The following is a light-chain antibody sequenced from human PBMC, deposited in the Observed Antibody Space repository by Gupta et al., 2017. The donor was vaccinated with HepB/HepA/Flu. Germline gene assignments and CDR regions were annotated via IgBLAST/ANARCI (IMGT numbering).Light chain of an antibody. CDR2: DAS. CDR3: QQYNNWPSWT. J-gene: IGKJ1*01. CDR1: QNINSK. V-gene: IGKV3-15*01. Sequence: ELVMTQSPATLSVSPGEGATLSCRASQNINSKLAWYQQKPGQAPRVLIYDASARPTGIPARFSGSGSGTEFTLTISSLQSEDFAVYYCQQYNNWPSWTFGQGTNVEIK.